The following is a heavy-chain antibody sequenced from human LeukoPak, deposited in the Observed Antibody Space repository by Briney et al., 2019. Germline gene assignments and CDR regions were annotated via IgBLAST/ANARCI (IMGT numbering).Heavy chain of an antibody. CDR1: GYTFTGYY. J-gene: IGHJ6*03. V-gene: IGHV1-2*02. CDR3: ARGVSHFGGGYYYYYMDV. D-gene: IGHD3-3*01. CDR2: INPNSGGT. Sequence: ASVKVSCKASGYTFTGYYMHWVRQAPGQGLEWMGWINPNSGGTNYAQKFQGRVTMTRDTSISTAYMELSRLRSDDTAVYYCARGVSHFGGGYYYYYMDVWGKGTTVTVSS.